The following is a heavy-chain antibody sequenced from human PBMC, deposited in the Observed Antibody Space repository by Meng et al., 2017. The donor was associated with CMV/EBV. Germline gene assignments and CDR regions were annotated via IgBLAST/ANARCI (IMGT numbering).Heavy chain of an antibody. CDR3: ARGQDSSSSDYYYYAMDV. D-gene: IGHD6-6*01. Sequence: SVKVSCKVSGYTLTELSMHWVRQAPGQGLEWMGGIIPILGIANYAQKFQGRVTITTDESTSTAYMELGSLRSEDTAVYYCARGQDSSSSDYYYYAMDVWGQGTTVTVSS. CDR2: IIPILGIA. CDR1: GYTLTELS. V-gene: IGHV1-69*10. J-gene: IGHJ6*02.